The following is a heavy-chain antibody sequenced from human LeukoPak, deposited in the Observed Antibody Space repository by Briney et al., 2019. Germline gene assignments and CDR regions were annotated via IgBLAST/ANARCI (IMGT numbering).Heavy chain of an antibody. CDR3: ARDQEIFCNSTSCYKSVDY. Sequence: GGSLRLSCAASGFTFSSYWMHWVRQAPGKGLVWVSRINSDGSSTSYADSVKGRFSVSRDDAKNSLYLQMENLRAEDTAVYYCARDQEIFCNSTSCYKSVDYWGQGTLVIVSS. J-gene: IGHJ4*02. D-gene: IGHD2-2*02. CDR2: INSDGSST. CDR1: GFTFSSYW. V-gene: IGHV3-74*01.